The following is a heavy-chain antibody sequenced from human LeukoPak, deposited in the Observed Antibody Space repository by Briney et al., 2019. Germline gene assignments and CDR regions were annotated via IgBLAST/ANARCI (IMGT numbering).Heavy chain of an antibody. V-gene: IGHV1-2*02. CDR1: GYTFTGYY. CDR3: ARDVDSSPTIDY. CDR2: INPNSGGT. J-gene: IGHJ4*02. Sequence: ASVKVSCKASGYTFTGYYMHWVRQAPGQGLEWMGWINPNSGGTNYAQKFQGRVTMTRDTSISTAYMELSRLRPDDTAVYYCARDVDSSPTIDYWGQGTLVTVSS. D-gene: IGHD6-13*01.